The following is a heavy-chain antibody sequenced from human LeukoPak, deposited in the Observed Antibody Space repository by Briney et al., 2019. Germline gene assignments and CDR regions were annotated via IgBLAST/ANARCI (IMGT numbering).Heavy chain of an antibody. Sequence: PGGSLRLSCAASGFTFSSYGMHWVRQAPGKGLEWVAVISYDGSNKYYADSVKGRFTISRDNSKNTLYLQMNSLRAEDTAVYYCARGSRRLRTKVHYFDYWGQGTLVTVSS. CDR3: ARGSRRLRTKVHYFDY. CDR2: ISYDGSNK. V-gene: IGHV3-30*03. J-gene: IGHJ4*02. D-gene: IGHD4-17*01. CDR1: GFTFSSYG.